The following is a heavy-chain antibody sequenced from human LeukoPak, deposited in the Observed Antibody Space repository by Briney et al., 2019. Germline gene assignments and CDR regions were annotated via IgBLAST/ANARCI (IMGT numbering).Heavy chain of an antibody. Sequence: ASVKVSCKASGYTFTSYYMHWVRQAPGQGLEWMGIINPSGGSTSYAQKFQGRVTMTRDTSTSTVYMELSSLRSEDTAVYYCAKPRSGSANWALQIFDNWGQGTLVTVSS. V-gene: IGHV1-46*01. CDR3: AKPRSGSANWALQIFDN. CDR2: INPSGGST. D-gene: IGHD1-1*01. J-gene: IGHJ4*02. CDR1: GYTFTSYY.